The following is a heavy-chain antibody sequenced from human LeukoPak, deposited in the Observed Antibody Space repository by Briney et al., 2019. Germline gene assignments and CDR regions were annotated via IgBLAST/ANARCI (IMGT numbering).Heavy chain of an antibody. D-gene: IGHD1-26*01. CDR2: IWYDGSNK. CDR1: GFTFSSYG. Sequence: PGRSLRLSCAASGFTFSSYGMHWVRQAPGKGLEWVAVIWYDGSNKYYADSVKGRFTISRDNSKNTLYLQMNSLRAEDTAVYYCARAGSGSYLYYYGMDVWGQGTTVTVSS. J-gene: IGHJ6*02. CDR3: ARAGSGSYLYYYGMDV. V-gene: IGHV3-33*01.